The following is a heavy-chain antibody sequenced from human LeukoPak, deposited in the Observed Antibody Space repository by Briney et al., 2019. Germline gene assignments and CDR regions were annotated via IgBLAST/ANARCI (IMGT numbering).Heavy chain of an antibody. CDR1: GGSISSSSYY. CDR2: IYYSGST. Sequence: SETLSLTCTASGGSISSSSYYWGWIRQPPGKGLEWIGSIYYSGSTYYNPSLKSRVTISVDTSKNQFSLKLSSVTAADTAVYYCARARRDSVGELNYFDYWGQGTLLTVSS. CDR3: ARARRDSVGELNYFDY. J-gene: IGHJ4*02. D-gene: IGHD1-7*01. V-gene: IGHV4-39*07.